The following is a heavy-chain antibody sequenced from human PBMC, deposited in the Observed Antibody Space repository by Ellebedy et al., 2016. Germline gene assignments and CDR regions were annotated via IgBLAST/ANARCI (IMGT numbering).Heavy chain of an antibody. J-gene: IGHJ4*02. CDR1: GFTFSSYS. D-gene: IGHD6-19*01. Sequence: GGSLRLXCAASGFTFSSYSMNWVRQAPGKGLEWVSSISPSSSYIYYADSVKGRFTISRDNAKNSLSLQMNSLRAEDTAVYYCARFGGYGSGWPPFDYWGQGTLVTVSS. V-gene: IGHV3-21*01. CDR2: ISPSSSYI. CDR3: ARFGGYGSGWPPFDY.